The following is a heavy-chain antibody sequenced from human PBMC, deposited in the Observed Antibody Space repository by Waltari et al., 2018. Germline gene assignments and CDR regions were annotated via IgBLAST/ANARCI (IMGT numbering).Heavy chain of an antibody. Sequence: EVQLVESGGGLVQPGGSLRLSCAASGFTFSSHWMSWVRQAPGKGLEWVANIKQDGSEKYYVDSVKGRFTISRDNAKNSLYLQMNSLRAEDTAVYYCARDKGDYVADWGQGTLVTVSS. CDR3: ARDKGDYVAD. CDR2: IKQDGSEK. D-gene: IGHD4-17*01. J-gene: IGHJ4*02. CDR1: GFTFSSHW. V-gene: IGHV3-7*01.